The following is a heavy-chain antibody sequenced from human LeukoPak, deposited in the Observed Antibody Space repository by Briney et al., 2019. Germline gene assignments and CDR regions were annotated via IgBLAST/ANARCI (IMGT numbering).Heavy chain of an antibody. Sequence: PSQTLSLTCTVSGDSISSGDDYWSWIRQPAGKGLEWIGYIYNSGRTNYNPSLKSRVTISVDTSNNQFSLKLSSVTAADTAVYYCAEGTGYFDPFDYWGQGTLVTVSS. CDR2: IYNSGRT. J-gene: IGHJ4*02. V-gene: IGHV4-61*09. CDR1: GDSISSGDDY. CDR3: AEGTGYFDPFDY. D-gene: IGHD3-9*01.